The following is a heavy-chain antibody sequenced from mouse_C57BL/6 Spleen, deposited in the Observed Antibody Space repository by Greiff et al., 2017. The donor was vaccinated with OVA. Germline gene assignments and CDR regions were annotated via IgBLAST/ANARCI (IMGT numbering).Heavy chain of an antibody. CDR1: GYTFTSYW. Sequence: VQLQQPGAELVKPGASVKLSCKASGYTFTSYWMQWVKQRPGQGLEWVGEIDTSDSYTNYHQKLKGQATLTVDTASSTAYMQLSSLTSEDSAVYYCARWVYYGSSYGYFDVWGTGTTVTVSS. CDR3: ARWVYYGSSYGYFDV. D-gene: IGHD1-1*01. J-gene: IGHJ1*03. CDR2: IDTSDSYT. V-gene: IGHV1-50*01.